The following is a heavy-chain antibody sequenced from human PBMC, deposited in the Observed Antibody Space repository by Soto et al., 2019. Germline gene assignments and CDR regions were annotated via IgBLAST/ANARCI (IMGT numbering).Heavy chain of an antibody. CDR3: ATAGGGSYVHY. J-gene: IGHJ4*02. CDR1: GFTFSSYS. Sequence: EVQLVESGGGLVKPGGSLRLSCAVSGFTFSSYSMNWVRQAPGKGLEWVSSITSSGSFIDYAHSVKGRFTISRVNAKNSPCLQMNTRRANNTAGYSCATAGGGSYVHYWGQRHRVT. CDR2: ITSSGSFI. V-gene: IGHV3-21*01. D-gene: IGHD1-26*01.